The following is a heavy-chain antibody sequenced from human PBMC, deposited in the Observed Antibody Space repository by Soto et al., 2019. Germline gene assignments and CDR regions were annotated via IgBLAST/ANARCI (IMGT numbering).Heavy chain of an antibody. J-gene: IGHJ4*02. CDR3: AKQSPYSNSWYGVDY. V-gene: IGHV3-23*01. CDR1: GFTFSSYG. Sequence: EVQLLESGGGLVQPGGSLRLSCVASGFTFSSYGMNWVRQAPGKGLEWVSGISDSGDNTHYADAVKGRFTISRDNSKNTLYLQMNSLRAEDTAVYYCAKQSPYSNSWYGVDYWGQGTLVTVSS. CDR2: ISDSGDNT. D-gene: IGHD6-13*01.